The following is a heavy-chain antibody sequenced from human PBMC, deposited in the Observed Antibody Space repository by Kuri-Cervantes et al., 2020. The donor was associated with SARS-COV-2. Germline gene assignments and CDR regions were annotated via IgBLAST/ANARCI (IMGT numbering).Heavy chain of an antibody. Sequence: GGSLRLSCAASGFSFSNYGMHWVRQAPGKGLEWVASISYEGSNKHYADSVKDRFTISRDYSRDTLYLQMNSLRAEDTAVYYCAGEQEQFDYWGQGTLVTVSS. D-gene: IGHD1/OR15-1a*01. J-gene: IGHJ4*02. CDR2: ISYEGSNK. V-gene: IGHV3-30*03. CDR3: AGEQEQFDY. CDR1: GFSFSNYG.